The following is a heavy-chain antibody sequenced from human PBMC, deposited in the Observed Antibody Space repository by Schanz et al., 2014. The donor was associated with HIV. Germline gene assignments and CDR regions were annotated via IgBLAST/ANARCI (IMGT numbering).Heavy chain of an antibody. CDR2: INPNSGGT. Sequence: QVQLVQSGAEVKKPGASVKVSCKASGYTFTGYYMHWVRQAPGQGLEWMGWINPNSGGTNYAQKFQGRVNMNRDTSTSTAYMELSRLRSDDTAVYYCARGRSGYCSGGSCPYGRYYFDYWGQGTLVTVSS. CDR1: GYTFTGYY. V-gene: IGHV1-2*02. D-gene: IGHD2-15*01. J-gene: IGHJ4*02. CDR3: ARGRSGYCSGGSCPYGRYYFDY.